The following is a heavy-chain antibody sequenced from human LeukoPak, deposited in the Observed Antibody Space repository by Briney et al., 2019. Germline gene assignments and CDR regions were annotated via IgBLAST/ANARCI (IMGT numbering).Heavy chain of an antibody. Sequence: ASVMVSCKASGYTFISYGITWVRQAPGQGLEWLGWINTYNGNTRYAQKVQGRVTMTTDTSTRTAYMELRSLRSDDTAEYYCARLVGATSEFDYWGQGTLVTVSS. CDR3: ARLVGATSEFDY. D-gene: IGHD1-26*01. J-gene: IGHJ4*02. V-gene: IGHV1-18*01. CDR1: GYTFISYG. CDR2: INTYNGNT.